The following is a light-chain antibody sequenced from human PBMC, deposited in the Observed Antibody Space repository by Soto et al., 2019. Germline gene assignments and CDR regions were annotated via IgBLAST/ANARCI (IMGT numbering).Light chain of an antibody. V-gene: IGKV3D-15*01. CDR2: RAS. J-gene: IGKJ3*01. CDR1: HNVNID. Sequence: EIVLTQSPATLSVSPGESATLSCRASHNVNIDLVWYQQKPGQAPKVLMFRASARETGIPARFSGGGSETEFTLTISSLQPEDSAVYYCQQYNTWPFTFGPGTKVDIK. CDR3: QQYNTWPFT.